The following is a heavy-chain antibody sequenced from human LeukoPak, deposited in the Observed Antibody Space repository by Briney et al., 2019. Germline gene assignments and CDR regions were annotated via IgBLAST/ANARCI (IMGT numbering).Heavy chain of an antibody. J-gene: IGHJ3*02. CDR3: ARVFYYGWGRAEGVDI. D-gene: IGHD3-10*01. V-gene: IGHV3-21*01. CDR1: GFTFSTYS. Sequence: GGSLRLSCVVSGFTFSTYSMNWVRQAPGKGLEWVSSISSSSVYIHYADSVKGRFTISRDNAKKSLYLQMNSLRAEDTALYYCARVFYYGWGRAEGVDIGGLGTRVTV. CDR2: ISSSSVYI.